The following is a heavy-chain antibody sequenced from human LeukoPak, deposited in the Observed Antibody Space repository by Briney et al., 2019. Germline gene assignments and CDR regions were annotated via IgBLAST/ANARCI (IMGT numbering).Heavy chain of an antibody. Sequence: PSQTLSLTCTVSGGSISSGSYYWSWIRQPAGKGLEWIGRIYTSGSTNYNPSLKSRVTISVDTSKNQFSLKLSSVTAADTAVYYCARPGGIAAAGTGYNWFDPWGQGTLVTVSS. CDR3: ARPGGIAAAGTGYNWFDP. CDR2: IYTSGST. D-gene: IGHD6-13*01. CDR1: GGSISSGSYY. V-gene: IGHV4-61*02. J-gene: IGHJ5*02.